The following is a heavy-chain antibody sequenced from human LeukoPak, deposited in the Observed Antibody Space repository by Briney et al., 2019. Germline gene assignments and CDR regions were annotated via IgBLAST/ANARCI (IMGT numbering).Heavy chain of an antibody. D-gene: IGHD6-19*01. J-gene: IGHJ4*02. CDR2: IWYDGSNK. CDR3: AKMPVSYSSGWTNFDY. Sequence: GGSLRLSCAASGFTFSSYGMHWVRQAPGKGLEWVAVIWYDGSNKYYADSVKGRFTISRDNSKNTLYLQMNSLRAEDTAVYYCAKMPVSYSSGWTNFDYWGQGTLVTVSS. CDR1: GFTFSSYG. V-gene: IGHV3-33*06.